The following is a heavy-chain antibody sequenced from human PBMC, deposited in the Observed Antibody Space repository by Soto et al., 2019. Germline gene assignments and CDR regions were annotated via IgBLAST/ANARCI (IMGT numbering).Heavy chain of an antibody. Sequence: QVQLQESGPGLVKPSQTLSLTCTVSGGSISSGDYYWSWLRQPPGKGLEWIGNIYYSGSTYYNSSLKSRTTISVDTSKNQFSLLLSSVTAADTAVYYCALTGYYDVDYWGQGTLVTVSS. CDR1: GGSISSGDYY. CDR2: IYYSGST. V-gene: IGHV4-30-4*01. J-gene: IGHJ4*02. CDR3: ALTGYYDVDY. D-gene: IGHD3-9*01.